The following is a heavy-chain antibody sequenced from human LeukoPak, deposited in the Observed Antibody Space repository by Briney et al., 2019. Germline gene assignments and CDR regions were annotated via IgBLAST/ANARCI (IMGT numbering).Heavy chain of an antibody. J-gene: IGHJ4*02. D-gene: IGHD5-18*01. CDR2: IWYDGSNE. V-gene: IGHV3-33*01. CDR3: AQGVDTAMVFDY. CDR1: GFSFGTYS. Sequence: PGRSLRLSCAASGFSFGTYSMHWARQVPGKGLEWVAVIWYDGSNEDYADSVKGRFTISRDNSKNTLYLQMNSLRAEDTAVYYCAQGVDTAMVFDYWGQGALVTVSS.